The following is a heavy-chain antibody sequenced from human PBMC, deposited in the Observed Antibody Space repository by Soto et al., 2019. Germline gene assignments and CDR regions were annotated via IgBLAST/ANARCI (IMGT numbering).Heavy chain of an antibody. CDR2: INWNGGST. D-gene: IGHD2-2*01. J-gene: IGHJ6*03. CDR3: ARGGGYCSSTSCHYYYYYYMDV. Sequence: EVQLVESGGGVVRPGGSLRLSCAASGFTFDDYGMSWVRQAPGKGLEWVSGINWNGGSTGYADSVKGQFTISRDNAKNSRYLQMNSLRAEDTALYHCARGGGYCSSTSCHYYYYYYMDVWGKGTTVTVSS. CDR1: GFTFDDYG. V-gene: IGHV3-20*01.